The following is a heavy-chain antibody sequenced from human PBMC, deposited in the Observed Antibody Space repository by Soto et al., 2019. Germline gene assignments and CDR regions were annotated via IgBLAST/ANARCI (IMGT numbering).Heavy chain of an antibody. D-gene: IGHD3-10*01. CDR1: GGSISSGDYS. Sequence: SETLSLTCTVSGGSISSGDYSWSWIRQPPGKGLEWIGYMYGAGLTYYNPSLKSRVTISVDKSKNQFSLNLSSVTAADTALYYCARAPAGPSPRWDVWGQGTTVTVS. V-gene: IGHV4-30-2*01. CDR2: MYGAGLT. CDR3: ARAPAGPSPRWDV. J-gene: IGHJ6*02.